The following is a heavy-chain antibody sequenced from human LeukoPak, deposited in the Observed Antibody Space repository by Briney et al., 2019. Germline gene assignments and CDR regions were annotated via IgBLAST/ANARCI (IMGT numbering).Heavy chain of an antibody. D-gene: IGHD5-12*01. CDR2: ISAYNGNT. CDR1: GYTFTSYG. J-gene: IGHJ4*02. Sequence: ASVRVSCKASGYTFTSYGISWVRQAPGQGLEWMGWISAYNGNTNYAQKLQGRVTMTTDTSTSTAYMELRSLRSDDTAVYYCAREYSGYDWGQFDYWGQGTLVTVSS. V-gene: IGHV1-18*01. CDR3: AREYSGYDWGQFDY.